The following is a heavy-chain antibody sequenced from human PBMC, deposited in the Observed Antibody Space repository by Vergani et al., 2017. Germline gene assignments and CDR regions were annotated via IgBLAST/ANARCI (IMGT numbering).Heavy chain of an antibody. CDR3: ARERYCSSTSCPTSYYHYMDV. CDR2: INHSGST. CDR1: GGSFSGYY. Sequence: QVQLQQWGAGLLKPSETLSLTCAVYGGSFSGYYWSWIRQPPGKGLEWIGEINHSGSTNYNPSLKSRVTISVDTSKNQFSLKLSSVTAADTAVYYCARERYCSSTSCPTSYYHYMDVWGKGTTVTVSS. D-gene: IGHD2-2*01. J-gene: IGHJ6*03. V-gene: IGHV4-34*01.